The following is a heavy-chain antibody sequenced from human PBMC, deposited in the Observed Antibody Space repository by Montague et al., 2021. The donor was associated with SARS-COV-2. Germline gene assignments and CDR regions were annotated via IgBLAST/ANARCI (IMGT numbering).Heavy chain of an antibody. CDR3: ARQDIQLRFDL. J-gene: IGHJ2*01. D-gene: IGHD1-1*01. V-gene: IGHV4-39*01. CDR2: SRYGGTS. CDR1: SGSISNDIYY. Sequence: SETLSLTCTVSSGSISNDIYYWGWIRQPPGKGPEWIGGSRYGGTSYYNPSLKSRVTISIDTSKNQCPLKMTAVTAADTAVYFCARQDIQLRFDLWGRGTLVTVSS.